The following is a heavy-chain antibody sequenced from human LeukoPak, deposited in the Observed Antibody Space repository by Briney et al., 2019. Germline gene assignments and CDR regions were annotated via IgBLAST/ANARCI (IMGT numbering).Heavy chain of an antibody. Sequence: GESLKIPCKGSGYSFTSYWIGWVRQMPGKGLEWMGIIYPGDSDTRYSPSFQGQVTISADKSISTAYLQWSSLKASDTAMYYCARSPPTMTTVTTSYFDYWGQGTLVTVSS. CDR3: ARSPPTMTTVTTSYFDY. D-gene: IGHD4-11*01. J-gene: IGHJ4*02. CDR2: IYPGDSDT. V-gene: IGHV5-51*01. CDR1: GYSFTSYW.